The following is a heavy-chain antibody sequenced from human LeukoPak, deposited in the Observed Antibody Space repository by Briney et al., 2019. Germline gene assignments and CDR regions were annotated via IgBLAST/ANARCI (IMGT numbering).Heavy chain of an antibody. CDR2: ISMDGIQE. CDR3: VTEVYSYALDPLDL. CDR1: GFRFNNYA. J-gene: IGHJ3*01. V-gene: IGHV3-30*04. Sequence: GRSLRLSCAASGFRFNNYAMHWVRQPPGKGLEWVAVISMDGIQEYYADSVKGRFSISRDNSKNTLYLQVNSLRSGDRAVYYCVTEVYSYALDPLDLWGQGTMVTVSS. D-gene: IGHD5-18*01.